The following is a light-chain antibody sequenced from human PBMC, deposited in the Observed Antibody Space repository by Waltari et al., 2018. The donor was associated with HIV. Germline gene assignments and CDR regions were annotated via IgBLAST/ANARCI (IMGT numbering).Light chain of an antibody. V-gene: IGLV1-51*02. Sequence: QSVLTQPPSVSAAPGQTVTISCPGSSSTIANNPVSWYQQLPGTAPKLLIYENNKRTSGIPDRFSGSKSGTSATLGITGLQTGDEADYYCGTWDSSLSAYVFGTGTKVTVL. CDR1: SSTIANNP. CDR2: ENN. CDR3: GTWDSSLSAYV. J-gene: IGLJ1*01.